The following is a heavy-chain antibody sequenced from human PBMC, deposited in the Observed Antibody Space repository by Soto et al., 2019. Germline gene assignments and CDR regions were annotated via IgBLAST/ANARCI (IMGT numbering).Heavy chain of an antibody. Sequence: EVQLVESGGGLVKPGGSLRLSCAASEFTFSSYSRNWVRQAPGKGREWVSSISSSSSYIYYADSVKGRFTISRDNAKNSLYLQMNSLRAEDTAVYYCARDGGHMITFGGVIVIPPDYWGQGTLVTVSS. J-gene: IGHJ4*02. CDR3: ARDGGHMITFGGVIVIPPDY. CDR1: EFTFSSYS. CDR2: ISSSSSYI. V-gene: IGHV3-21*01. D-gene: IGHD3-16*02.